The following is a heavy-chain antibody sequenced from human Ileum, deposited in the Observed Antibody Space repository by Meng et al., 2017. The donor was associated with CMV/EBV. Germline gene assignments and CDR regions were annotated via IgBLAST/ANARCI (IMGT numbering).Heavy chain of an antibody. Sequence: VVLQESGPGLVGPSKLLPLTCGFSGGSISSYHWSWIRQPAVKGLEWIGRICTSGSSRYNPSLKSRVTMSVDKSKNQVSLKLTSVTAADTAVYDCARDVRLVGHFDYWGQGTLVTVSS. CDR2: ICTSGSS. J-gene: IGHJ4*02. D-gene: IGHD2-15*01. V-gene: IGHV4-4*07. CDR1: GGSISSYH. CDR3: ARDVRLVGHFDY.